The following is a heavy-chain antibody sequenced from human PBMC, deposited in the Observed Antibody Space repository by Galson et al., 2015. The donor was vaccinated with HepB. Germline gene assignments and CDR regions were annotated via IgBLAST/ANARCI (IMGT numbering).Heavy chain of an antibody. D-gene: IGHD1-26*01. Sequence: SLRLSCAASGFTFSSYAMSWVRQSPGKGLEWVSAISGSGGSTYYADSVKGRFTISRDNSKNTLYLQMNSLRAEDTAVYYCAKEYRGWRWAFDIWGQGTMVTVSS. V-gene: IGHV3-23*01. J-gene: IGHJ3*02. CDR2: ISGSGGST. CDR3: AKEYRGWRWAFDI. CDR1: GFTFSSYA.